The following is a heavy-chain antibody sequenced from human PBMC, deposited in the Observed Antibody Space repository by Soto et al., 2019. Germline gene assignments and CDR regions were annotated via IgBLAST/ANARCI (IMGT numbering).Heavy chain of an antibody. V-gene: IGHV4-59*01. CDR2: IYYSGST. CDR3: ARDWEVYSYGYSGYYYYGMDV. CDR1: GGSISSYY. J-gene: IGHJ6*02. D-gene: IGHD5-18*01. Sequence: SETLSLTCTVSGGSISSYYWSWIRQPPGKGLEWIGYIYYSGSTNYNPSLKSRVTISVDTSKNQFSLKLSSVTAADTAVYYFARDWEVYSYGYSGYYYYGMDVWGQGTTVTVSS.